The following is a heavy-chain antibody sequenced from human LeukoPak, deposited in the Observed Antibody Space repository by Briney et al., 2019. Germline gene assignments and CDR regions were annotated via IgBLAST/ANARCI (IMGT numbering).Heavy chain of an antibody. CDR2: INHSGST. D-gene: IGHD6-6*01. CDR1: GGSFSGYY. CDR3: ARASFRIAARPGYFDL. V-gene: IGHV4-34*01. Sequence: SETLSRTCAVYGGSFSGYYWSWIRQPPGKGLEWIGEINHSGSTNYNPSLKSRVTISVDTSKNQFSLKLSSVTAADTAVYYCARASFRIAARPGYFDLWGRGTLVTVSS. J-gene: IGHJ2*01.